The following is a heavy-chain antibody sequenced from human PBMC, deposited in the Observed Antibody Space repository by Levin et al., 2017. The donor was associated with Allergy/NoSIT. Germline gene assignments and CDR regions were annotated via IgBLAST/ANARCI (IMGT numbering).Heavy chain of an antibody. CDR2: INPNSGGT. D-gene: IGHD3-9*01. CDR3: ARDHSSDWSQGYFDY. J-gene: IGHJ4*02. V-gene: IGHV1-2*02. CDR1: GYTFTGYY. Sequence: GESLKISCKASGYTFTGYYMHWVRQAPGQGLEWMGWINPNSGGTNYAQKFQGRVTMTRDTSISTAYMELSRLRSDDTAVYYCARDHSSDWSQGYFDYWGQGTLVTVSS.